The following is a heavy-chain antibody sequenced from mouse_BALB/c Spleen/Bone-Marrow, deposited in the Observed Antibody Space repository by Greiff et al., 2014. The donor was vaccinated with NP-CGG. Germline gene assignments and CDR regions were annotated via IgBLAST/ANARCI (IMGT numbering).Heavy chain of an antibody. Sequence: EVKLMESGGGLVKPGGSLKLSCAASGFTFSSYAMSWVRQTPEKRLEWVAIISSGGSYTYYPDSVKGRFTISRDNAKTILYLQMSSLRSEDTAMYYCARQDGFDYWGQGTTLTVSS. V-gene: IGHV5-9-3*01. CDR3: ARQDGFDY. CDR2: ISSGGSYT. D-gene: IGHD2-3*01. J-gene: IGHJ2*01. CDR1: GFTFSSYA.